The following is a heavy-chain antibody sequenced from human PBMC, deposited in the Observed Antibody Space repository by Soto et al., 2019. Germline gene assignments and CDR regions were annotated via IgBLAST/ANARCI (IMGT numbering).Heavy chain of an antibody. CDR3: ARAGDSSGPVALGY. CDR2: IYHSGST. CDR1: GGSISSGGYS. V-gene: IGHV4-30-2*01. D-gene: IGHD6-19*01. J-gene: IGHJ4*02. Sequence: QLQLQESGSGLVKPTQTLSLTCAVSGGSISSGGYSWGWIRQPPGKGLEWIGYIYHSGSTYYNPSLKSRVTISVDRSKNQFSLKLSSVTAADTAVYYCARAGDSSGPVALGYWGQGTLVTVSS.